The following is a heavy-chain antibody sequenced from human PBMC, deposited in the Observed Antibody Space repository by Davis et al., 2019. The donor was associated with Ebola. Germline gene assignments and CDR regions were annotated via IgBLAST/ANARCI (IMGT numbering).Heavy chain of an antibody. D-gene: IGHD2-2*01. J-gene: IGHJ4*02. CDR2: IKEDGSDK. CDR1: GFTFSGYW. V-gene: IGHV3-7*01. CDR3: ARGRGDCKSTSCFIDY. Sequence: GESLKISCAASGFTFSGYWMSWVRQAPGKAPEWVANIKEDGSDKYYVDSVKGRFTISRDNAKNTLYLQMNSLSAEDTAVYYCARGRGDCKSTSCFIDYWGQGTLVTVSS.